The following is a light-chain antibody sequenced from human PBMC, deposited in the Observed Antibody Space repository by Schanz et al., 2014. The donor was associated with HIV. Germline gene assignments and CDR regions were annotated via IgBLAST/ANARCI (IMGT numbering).Light chain of an antibody. CDR2: GAS. J-gene: IGKJ4*01. CDR1: QSVSSN. Sequence: EIVMTQSPATLSVSPGERATLSCRASQSVSSNLAWYQQKPGQAPRLLIYGASIRATGIPDRFSGSGSGTDFTLTISRLEPEDFAVYYCQQYADSPPLTFGGGTKVEIK. CDR3: QQYADSPPLT. V-gene: IGKV3D-15*01.